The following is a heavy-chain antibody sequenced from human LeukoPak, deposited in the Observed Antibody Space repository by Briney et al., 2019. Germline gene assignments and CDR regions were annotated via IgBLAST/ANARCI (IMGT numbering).Heavy chain of an antibody. CDR2: IYYSGST. CDR1: GGSISSYY. V-gene: IGHV4-59*01. D-gene: IGHD3-10*01. CDR3: ARDLVRGAGGHHWFDP. J-gene: IGHJ5*02. Sequence: PSETLSLTCTVSGGSISSYYWSWIRQPPGKGLEWIGYIYYSGSTNYNPSLKSRVTISVDTSKNQFSLKLSSVTAADTAVYYCARDLVRGAGGHHWFDPWGQGTLVTVSS.